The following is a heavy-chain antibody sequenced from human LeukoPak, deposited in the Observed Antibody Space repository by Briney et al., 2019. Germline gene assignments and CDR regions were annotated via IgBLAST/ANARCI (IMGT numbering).Heavy chain of an antibody. J-gene: IGHJ6*03. CDR2: ISSTSTYI. V-gene: IGHV3-21*01. CDR3: AKLVVPAAPGYYYYYYMDV. CDR1: GFTFSSYS. D-gene: IGHD2-2*01. Sequence: GGSLRLSCAASGFTFSSYSLNWVRQAPGKGLEWVSSISSTSTYIYCADSVKGRFTISRDNAKNSLYLQMNSLRAEDTAVYYCAKLVVPAAPGYYYYYYMDVWGKGTTVTVSS.